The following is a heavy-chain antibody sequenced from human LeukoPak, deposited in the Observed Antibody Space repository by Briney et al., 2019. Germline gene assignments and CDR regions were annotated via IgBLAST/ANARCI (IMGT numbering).Heavy chain of an antibody. CDR2: IYYSGST. V-gene: IGHV4-30-4*08. Sequence: SQTLSLTCTVSGGSISSGDYYWRWIRQPPGKGLEWIGYIYYSGSTYYNPSLKSRVTISVDTSKNQFSLKLSSVTAADTAVYYCASRVSYYDSSGYSDYWGQGTLVTVSS. D-gene: IGHD3-22*01. CDR1: GGSISSGDYY. J-gene: IGHJ4*02. CDR3: ASRVSYYDSSGYSDY.